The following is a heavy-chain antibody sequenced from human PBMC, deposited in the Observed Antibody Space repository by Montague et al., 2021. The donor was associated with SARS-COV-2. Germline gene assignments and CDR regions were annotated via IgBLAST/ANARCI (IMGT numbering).Heavy chain of an antibody. Sequence: PALVKPTQTLTLTCTFSGFSLSTSGVGVGWIRQPPGKALEWLALIYWDDDKRYSPSLKSRLTITKDTSKNQVVLTMTSMDPVDTATYYCAHRRPGSGSYYFDYWGQGTLVTVSS. J-gene: IGHJ4*02. CDR3: AHRRPGSGSYYFDY. D-gene: IGHD3-10*01. V-gene: IGHV2-5*02. CDR1: GFSLSTSGVG. CDR2: IYWDDDK.